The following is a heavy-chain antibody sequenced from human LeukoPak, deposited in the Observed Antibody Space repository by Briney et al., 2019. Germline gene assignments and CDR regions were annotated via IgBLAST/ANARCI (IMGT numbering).Heavy chain of an antibody. V-gene: IGHV3-23*01. CDR2: VSGSGDNT. Sequence: GGSLRLSCAASGFTFSSYAISWVRQAPGKGLEWVSAVSGSGDNTYYADSVKGRFTISRDNSKNTLYLQMNSLRAEDTAVYYCAKLHVLTTGYYFDYWGQGTLVTVSS. CDR3: AKLHVLTTGYYFDY. CDR1: GFTFSSYA. D-gene: IGHD4/OR15-4a*01. J-gene: IGHJ4*02.